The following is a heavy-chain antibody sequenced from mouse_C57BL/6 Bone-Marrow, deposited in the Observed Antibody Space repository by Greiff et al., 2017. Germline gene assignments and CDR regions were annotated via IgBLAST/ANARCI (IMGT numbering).Heavy chain of an antibody. V-gene: IGHV5-4*03. CDR2: ISDGGSYT. Sequence: EVKVVESGGGLVKPGGSLKLSCAASGFTFSSYAMSWVRQTPEKRLEWVATISDGGSYTYYPDNVKGRFTISRDNAKNNLYLQMSHLKSEDTAMYYCARGVYSNYWGQGTTLTVSS. D-gene: IGHD2-5*01. CDR1: GFTFSSYA. J-gene: IGHJ2*01. CDR3: ARGVYSNY.